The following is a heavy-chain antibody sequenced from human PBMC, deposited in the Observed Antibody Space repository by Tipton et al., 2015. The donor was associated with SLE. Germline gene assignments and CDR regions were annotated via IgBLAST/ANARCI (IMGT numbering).Heavy chain of an antibody. CDR3: ARGRNGGPAFFDY. CDR1: GGSISSYY. Sequence: TLSLTCTVSGGSISSYYWSWIRQPPGKGLEWIGYIYYSGSTNYNPSLKSRVTISVDASKNQFSLKLSSVTAADTAVYYCARGRNGGPAFFDYWGQGTLVTVSS. CDR2: IYYSGST. J-gene: IGHJ4*02. D-gene: IGHD4-23*01. V-gene: IGHV4-59*12.